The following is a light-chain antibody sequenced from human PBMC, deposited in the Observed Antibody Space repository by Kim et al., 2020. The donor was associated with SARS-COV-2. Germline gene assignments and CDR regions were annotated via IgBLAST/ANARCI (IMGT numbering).Light chain of an antibody. Sequence: QSVSISCTGTSSDVGGYNYVSWYQQHPGKAPKLMIYEVSKRPSGVPDRFSGSKSGNTASLTVSRLQAEDEADYYCCSYAGSNNLVFGGGTKLTVL. J-gene: IGLJ2*01. CDR1: SSDVGGYNY. CDR3: CSYAGSNNLV. V-gene: IGLV2-8*01. CDR2: EVS.